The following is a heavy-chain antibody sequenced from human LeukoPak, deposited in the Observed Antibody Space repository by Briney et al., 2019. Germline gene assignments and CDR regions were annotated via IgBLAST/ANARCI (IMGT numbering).Heavy chain of an antibody. CDR3: AKLKGWYGEGYFDY. Sequence: GGSLRLSCAASGFAVSSNYMSWVRQAPGKGLEWVSVIYSDGRTYYADSVKGRFTTSRDISKNTLFLQMTSLRAEDTAVYYCAKLKGWYGEGYFDYWGQGTLVTVSS. J-gene: IGHJ4*02. CDR1: GFAVSSNY. D-gene: IGHD3-10*01. CDR2: IYSDGRT. V-gene: IGHV3-53*01.